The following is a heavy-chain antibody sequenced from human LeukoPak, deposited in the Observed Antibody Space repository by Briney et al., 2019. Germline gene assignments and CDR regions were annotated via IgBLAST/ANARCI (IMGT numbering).Heavy chain of an antibody. D-gene: IGHD4-23*01. CDR1: GYTFTSYY. J-gene: IGHJ3*02. V-gene: IGHV1-46*01. CDR2: INPSGGST. Sequence: ASVKVSCKASGYTFTSYYMHWVRQAPGQGLEWMGIINPSGGSTSYAQKFQGRVTMTRDTSTSTIYMELSSLRSEDTAVYYCAREGYGGNTMLGGENDAFDIWGQGTMVTVSS. CDR3: AREGYGGNTMLGGENDAFDI.